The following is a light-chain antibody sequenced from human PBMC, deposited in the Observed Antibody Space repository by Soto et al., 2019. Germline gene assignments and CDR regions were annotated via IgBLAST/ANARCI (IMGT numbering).Light chain of an antibody. J-gene: IGLJ1*01. CDR3: CSYAGSPYV. V-gene: IGLV2-14*01. Sequence: QSVLTQPASVSGSPGQSIAISCTGTSSDVGAYNYVSWYQQHPGKAPKLLIYDVSNRPSGVSDRFSGSKSGNTASLTISGLQAEDEADYYCCSYAGSPYVFGTGTKVTVL. CDR1: SSDVGAYNY. CDR2: DVS.